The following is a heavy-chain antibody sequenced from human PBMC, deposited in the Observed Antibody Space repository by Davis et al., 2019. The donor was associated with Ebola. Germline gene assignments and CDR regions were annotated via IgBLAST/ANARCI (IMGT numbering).Heavy chain of an antibody. CDR1: GGSFSGYY. CDR3: AKASSTSRNTAFDI. J-gene: IGHJ3*02. CDR2: INHSGST. V-gene: IGHV4-34*01. Sequence: PSETLSLTCAVYGGSFSGYYWSWIRQHPGKGLEWIGEINHSGSTNYNPSLKSRVTISVDTSKNQFSLKLSSVTAADTAVYYCAKASSTSRNTAFDIWGQGAMVTVSS. D-gene: IGHD1/OR15-1a*01.